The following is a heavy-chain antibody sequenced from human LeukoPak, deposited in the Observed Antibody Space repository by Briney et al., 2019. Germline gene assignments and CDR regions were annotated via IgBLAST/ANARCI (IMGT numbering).Heavy chain of an antibody. CDR2: ISAYNGNA. V-gene: IGHV1-18*01. D-gene: IGHD3-3*01. J-gene: IGHJ6*03. CDR1: GYTFTSYG. Sequence: AAVKVSCKASGYTFTSYGISWVRQAPGQGLEGMGWISAYNGNANYAQKLQGRVTMTTDTSTSTAYMELRSLRSDDTAVYYCARDSYDFWSGYPRDMDVWGKGTTVTVSS. CDR3: ARDSYDFWSGYPRDMDV.